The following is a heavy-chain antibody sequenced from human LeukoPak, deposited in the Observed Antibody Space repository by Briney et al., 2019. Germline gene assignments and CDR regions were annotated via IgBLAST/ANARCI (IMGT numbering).Heavy chain of an antibody. CDR2: IYYSGST. J-gene: IGHJ5*02. V-gene: IGHV4-59*01. D-gene: IGHD6-6*01. CDR3: ARLYSSSSLRFDP. Sequence: SETLSLTCTVSGGSISSYYWSWIRQPPGKGLEWIGYIYYSGSTNYNPSLKSRVTISVDTSKNQFSLKLSSVTAADTAVYYRARLYSSSSLRFDPWGQGTLVTVSS. CDR1: GGSISSYY.